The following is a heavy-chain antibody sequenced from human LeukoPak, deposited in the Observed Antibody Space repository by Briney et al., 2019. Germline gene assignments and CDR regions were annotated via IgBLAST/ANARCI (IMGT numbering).Heavy chain of an antibody. J-gene: IGHJ4*02. CDR3: AREGYGDGPFDY. CDR2: INAGNGNT. CDR1: GYTFTSYA. D-gene: IGHD4-17*01. Sequence: ASVMVSCKASGYTFTSYAMHWVRQAPGQRLEWMGWINAGNGNTKYSQEFQGRVTITRDTSASTAYMELSSLRSEDMAVYYCAREGYGDGPFDYWGQGTLVTVSS. V-gene: IGHV1-3*03.